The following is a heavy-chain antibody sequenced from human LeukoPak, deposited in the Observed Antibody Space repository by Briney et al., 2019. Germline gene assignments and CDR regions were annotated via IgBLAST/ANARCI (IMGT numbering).Heavy chain of an antibody. J-gene: IGHJ3*02. CDR1: GYSISSGYY. V-gene: IGHV4-38-2*02. Sequence: SETLSLTCTVPGYSISSGYYWGWIRQPPGKGLEWIGSIYHSGSTYYNPSLKSRVTISVDTSKNQFSLKLSSVTAADTAVYYCARARGIAVAGTRDAFDIWGQGTMVTVSS. D-gene: IGHD6-19*01. CDR3: ARARGIAVAGTRDAFDI. CDR2: IYHSGST.